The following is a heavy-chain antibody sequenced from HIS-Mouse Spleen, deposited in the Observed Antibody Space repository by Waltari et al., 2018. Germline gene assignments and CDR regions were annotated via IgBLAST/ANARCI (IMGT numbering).Heavy chain of an antibody. CDR3: AREIPYSSSWYDWYFVL. D-gene: IGHD6-13*01. CDR1: GGSISSSSYY. CDR2: SYYSGST. J-gene: IGHJ2*01. Sequence: QLQLQESGPGLVKPSETLSLTCTVSGGSISSSSYYWGWIRQPPGKGLEWIGSSYYSGSTYYNPSLKSRVTISVETSKSQCSLKLGSVTAADTAVYYCAREIPYSSSWYDWYFVLWGRGTLVTVSS. V-gene: IGHV4-39*07.